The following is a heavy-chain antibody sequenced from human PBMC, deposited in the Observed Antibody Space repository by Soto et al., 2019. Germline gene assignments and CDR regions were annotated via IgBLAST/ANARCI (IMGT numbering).Heavy chain of an antibody. CDR3: AKGGPDAFCGGGRCFFES. CDR1: AFTFGDFA. D-gene: IGHD3-3*01. Sequence: EVQLVDSGGGLVQPGRSLRLSSVASAFTFGDFAMHWVRRVPGEGLEWVSSISWDGKMAGYADSVKGRFFISRDNAKNSLYLQMNSLRREDPASYHCAKGGPDAFCGGGRCFFESWGQGTQVTVSS. J-gene: IGHJ4*02. CDR2: ISWDGKMA. V-gene: IGHV3-9*01.